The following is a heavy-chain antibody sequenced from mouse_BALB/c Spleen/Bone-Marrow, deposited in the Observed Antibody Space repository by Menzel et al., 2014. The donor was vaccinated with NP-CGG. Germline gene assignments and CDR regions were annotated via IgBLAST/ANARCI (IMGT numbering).Heavy chain of an antibody. J-gene: IGHJ2*01. D-gene: IGHD2-14*01. V-gene: IGHV14-3*02. CDR2: IDPANGNT. Sequence: VQLQQPGAELVKPGASVKLSCTASGFNIKDTYMHWVKQRPEQGLERIGRIDPANGNTKYDPKFQGKATITADTSSNTAYLQLSSLTSEDTAVYYCARYRLGTYFDYWGQGTTLTVSS. CDR3: ARYRLGTYFDY. CDR1: GFNIKDTY.